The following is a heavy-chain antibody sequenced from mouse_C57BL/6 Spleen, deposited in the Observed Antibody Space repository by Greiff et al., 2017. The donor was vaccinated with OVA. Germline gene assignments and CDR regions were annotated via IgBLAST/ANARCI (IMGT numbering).Heavy chain of an antibody. CDR2: IDPSDSYT. V-gene: IGHV1-69*01. CDR1: GYTFTSYW. CDR3: ARSYYYGSSHWYFDV. Sequence: VQLQQPGAELVMPGASVKLSCKASGYTFTSYWMHWVKQRPGQGLEWIGEIDPSDSYTNYNQKFKGKSTLTVDKSSSTAYMQLSSLTSEDSAVYYCARSYYYGSSHWYFDVWGTGTTVTVSS. J-gene: IGHJ1*03. D-gene: IGHD1-1*01.